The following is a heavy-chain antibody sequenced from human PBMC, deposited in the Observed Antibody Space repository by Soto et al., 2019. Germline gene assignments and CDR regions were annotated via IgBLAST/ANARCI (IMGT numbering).Heavy chain of an antibody. Sequence: QVQLVQSGAEVKKPGSSVKVSCKASGGTFSSYAISWVRQAPGQGLEWMGGIIPIFGTANYAQKFQGRVTITADKSTRTAYMELSSLRSEDTAVYYCARVGRTYYYDRRGYYPFADWGQGTLVTVSS. V-gene: IGHV1-69*06. CDR3: ARVGRTYYYDRRGYYPFAD. D-gene: IGHD3-22*01. J-gene: IGHJ4*02. CDR1: GGTFSSYA. CDR2: IIPIFGTA.